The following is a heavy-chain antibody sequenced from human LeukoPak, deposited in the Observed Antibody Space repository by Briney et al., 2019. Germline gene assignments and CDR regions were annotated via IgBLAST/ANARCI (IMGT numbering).Heavy chain of an antibody. Sequence: SESLSLTCTVSGGSISSGSYYWSWLRQPAGRGLEWFGRIYTSGSTNYNPSLKTRVTITLDPSQNQFSLKLSCVTAADTVVYYCARWDFWSGYAGDPWGQGTLVTVSS. CDR1: GGSISSGSYY. CDR3: ARWDFWSGYAGDP. D-gene: IGHD3-3*01. V-gene: IGHV4-61*02. CDR2: IYTSGST. J-gene: IGHJ5*02.